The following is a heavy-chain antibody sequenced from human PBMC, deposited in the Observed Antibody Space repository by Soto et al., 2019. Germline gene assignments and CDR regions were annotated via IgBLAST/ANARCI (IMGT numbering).Heavy chain of an antibody. Sequence: QVQLVESGGGVVQPGRSLRLSCAASGFTFSNHGMHWVRQAPGKGLEWVAVIWYDGSYKYYADSVKGRFTISRDNSKNTLYLQMNRLRARGTALFYLARQDKVSYYLESWGQGTLVTVSS. CDR1: GFTFSNHG. V-gene: IGHV3-33*01. D-gene: IGHD2-8*01. J-gene: IGHJ4*02. CDR2: IWYDGSYK. CDR3: ARQDKVSYYLES.